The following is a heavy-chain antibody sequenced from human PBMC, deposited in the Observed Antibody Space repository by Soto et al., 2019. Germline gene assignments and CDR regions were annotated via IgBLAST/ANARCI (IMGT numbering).Heavy chain of an antibody. CDR3: AKNTIFGVVPLSWFDP. Sequence: SETLSLTCTVSGGSISSSSYYWGWIRQPPGKGLEWIGSIYYSGSTYYNPSLKSRVTISVDTSKNQFSLKLSSVTAADTAVYYCAKNTIFGVVPLSWFDPWGQGTLVTVSS. CDR1: GGSISSSSYY. D-gene: IGHD3-3*01. J-gene: IGHJ5*02. CDR2: IYYSGST. V-gene: IGHV4-39*01.